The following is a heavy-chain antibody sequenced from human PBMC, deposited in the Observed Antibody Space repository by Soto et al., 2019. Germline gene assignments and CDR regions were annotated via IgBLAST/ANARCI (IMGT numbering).Heavy chain of an antibody. CDR1: GYTFTSYD. CDR2: MNPNSGNT. Sequence: ASVKVSCKASGYTFTSYDINWVRQATGQGLEWMGWMNPNSGNTGYAQKFQGRVTMTRNTSISTAYMELSSLRSEDTAAYYCARTSAYYYYYYMDVWGKGTTVTVSS. J-gene: IGHJ6*03. D-gene: IGHD6-25*01. V-gene: IGHV1-8*01. CDR3: ARTSAYYYYYYMDV.